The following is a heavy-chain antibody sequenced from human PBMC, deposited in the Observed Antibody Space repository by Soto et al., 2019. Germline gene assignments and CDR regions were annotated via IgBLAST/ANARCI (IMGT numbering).Heavy chain of an antibody. CDR1: GYTFTSFV. J-gene: IGHJ6*02. CDR2: INAGNGNT. V-gene: IGHV1-3*01. CDR3: ATIQSHYYYYSMDV. Sequence: GASVKVSCKASGYTFTSFVIHWVRQAPGQRLEWLGWINAGNGNTKYSQKFQGRVTITRDTSARTAYMELSSLRSQDTAVYYCATIQSHYYYYSMDVWGQGTTVTVSS. D-gene: IGHD2-2*02.